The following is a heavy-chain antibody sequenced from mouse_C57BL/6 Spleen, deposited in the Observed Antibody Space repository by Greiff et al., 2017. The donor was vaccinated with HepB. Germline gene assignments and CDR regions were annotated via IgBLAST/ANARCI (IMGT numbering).Heavy chain of an antibody. J-gene: IGHJ2*01. D-gene: IGHD4-1*01. CDR2: INPNNGGT. CDR3: ARFRGNWGFFDY. V-gene: IGHV1-26*01. CDR1: GYTFTDYY. Sequence: VQLQQSGPELVKPGASVKISCKASGYTFTDYYMNWVKQSHGKSLEWIGDINPNNGGTSYNQKFKGKATLTVDKSSSTAYMELRSLTSEDSAVYYCARFRGNWGFFDYWGQGTTLTVSS.